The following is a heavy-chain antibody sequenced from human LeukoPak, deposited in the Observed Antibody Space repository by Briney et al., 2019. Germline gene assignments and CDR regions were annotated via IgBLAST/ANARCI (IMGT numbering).Heavy chain of an antibody. CDR1: GFTFSDYY. Sequence: SGGSLRLSCAASGFTFSDYYMSWIRQAPGKGLEWVSYISSSGSTIYYADSVKGRFTISRDNAKNSLYLQMNSLRAEDTAVYYCARGFDCSSTSCSCMDVWGQGTTVTVS. J-gene: IGHJ6*02. V-gene: IGHV3-11*01. CDR2: ISSSGSTI. CDR3: ARGFDCSSTSCSCMDV. D-gene: IGHD2-2*01.